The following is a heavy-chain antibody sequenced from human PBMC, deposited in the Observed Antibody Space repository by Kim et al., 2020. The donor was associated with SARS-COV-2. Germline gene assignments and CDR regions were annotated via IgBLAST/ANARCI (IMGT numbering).Heavy chain of an antibody. CDR2: ISSSSSYT. CDR3: ARSSTYYYYGMDV. D-gene: IGHD1-26*01. CDR1: GFTFSDYY. Sequence: GGSLRLSCAASGFTFSDYYMSWIRQAPGKGLEWVSYISSSSSYTNYADSVKGRFTISRDNAKNSLYLQMNSLRAEDTAVYYCARSSTYYYYGMDVWGQGTTVTVSS. J-gene: IGHJ6*02. V-gene: IGHV3-11*06.